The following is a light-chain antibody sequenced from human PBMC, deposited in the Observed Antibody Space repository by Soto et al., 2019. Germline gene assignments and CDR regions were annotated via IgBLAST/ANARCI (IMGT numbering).Light chain of an antibody. CDR2: VDS. J-gene: IGKJ5*01. CDR3: QQRYNWPIT. Sequence: EIVMTQSPATLSVSPWERATLSCRASQSVSGYIGWYQQKPGQAPRLLIYVDSNRATGIPARFCGSGSGTDFTLTISSLEPEDFSVYYCQQRYNWPITFGQGTRLEIK. CDR1: QSVSGY. V-gene: IGKV3-11*01.